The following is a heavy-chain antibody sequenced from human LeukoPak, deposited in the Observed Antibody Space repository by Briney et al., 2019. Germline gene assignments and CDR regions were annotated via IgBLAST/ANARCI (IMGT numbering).Heavy chain of an antibody. CDR2: IRSKAYGGTT. V-gene: IGHV3-49*03. D-gene: IGHD2-2*01. Sequence: GGSLRLSCTASGFTFGDYAMSWFRQAPGKGLEWVGFIRSKAYGGTTEYAASVKGRFTISRDDSKSIAYLQMNSLKTEDTAVYYCTRVGAFFCSSTSCYENFDYWGQGTLVTVSS. CDR3: TRVGAFFCSSTSCYENFDY. J-gene: IGHJ4*02. CDR1: GFTFGDYA.